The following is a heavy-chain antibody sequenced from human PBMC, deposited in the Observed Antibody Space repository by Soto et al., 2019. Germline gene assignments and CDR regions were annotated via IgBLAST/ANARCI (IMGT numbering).Heavy chain of an antibody. D-gene: IGHD2-2*01. J-gene: IGHJ5*02. CDR1: GGSISSGDYY. CDR3: ARDACSSTSCYAWFDP. CDR2: IYYSGST. Sequence: PSETLSLTCTVSGGSISSGDYYWSWIRQPPGKGLEWIGYIYYSGSTYYNPSLKSRVTISVDTSKNQFSLKLSSVTAADTAVYYCARDACSSTSCYAWFDPWGQGTLVTVSS. V-gene: IGHV4-30-4*02.